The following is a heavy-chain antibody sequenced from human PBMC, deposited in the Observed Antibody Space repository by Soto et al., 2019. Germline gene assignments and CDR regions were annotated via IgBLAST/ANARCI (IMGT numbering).Heavy chain of an antibody. V-gene: IGHV6-1*01. CDR2: TYYKAKWDN. D-gene: IGHD3-10*01. CDR1: WDSVSYNSAA. Sequence: TLLLTCAISWDSVSYNSAAWRWISHSPSRGLEWIGRTYYKAKWDNDYALSVTSRITINPNTSKNHFPLHLYSVPPEDTAVYYCTGITWFRGMDVWGQGTPVTVSS. J-gene: IGHJ6*02. CDR3: TGITWFRGMDV.